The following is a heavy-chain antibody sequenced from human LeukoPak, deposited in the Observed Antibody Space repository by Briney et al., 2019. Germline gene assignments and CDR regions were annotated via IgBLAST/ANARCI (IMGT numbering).Heavy chain of an antibody. CDR2: VRGSGGDT. J-gene: IGHJ4*02. V-gene: IGHV3-23*01. Sequence: PGGSLRLSCTASGFIFSNYAMSWVRQAPGKGLDWVSEVRGSGGDTYYADSVKGRFTISRDNSKKMLYLQMSSLRAEDTAVYYCANLGANTRISGDYWGQGTLVTVSS. D-gene: IGHD1-14*01. CDR1: GFIFSNYA. CDR3: ANLGANTRISGDY.